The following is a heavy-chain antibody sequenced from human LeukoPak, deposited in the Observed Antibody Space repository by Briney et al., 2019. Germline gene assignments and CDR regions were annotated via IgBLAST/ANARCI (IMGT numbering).Heavy chain of an antibody. J-gene: IGHJ4*02. V-gene: IGHV3-30*18. Sequence: PGGSLRLSCAASGFTFSSYGMHWVRQAPGKGLEWVAVISNDGSNKYYADSVKGRFTISRDNSKNTLYLQMNGLRAEDTAVYYCAKAGYSSSWYVDYWGQGTLVLVSS. CDR3: AKAGYSSSWYVDY. D-gene: IGHD6-13*01. CDR1: GFTFSSYG. CDR2: ISNDGSNK.